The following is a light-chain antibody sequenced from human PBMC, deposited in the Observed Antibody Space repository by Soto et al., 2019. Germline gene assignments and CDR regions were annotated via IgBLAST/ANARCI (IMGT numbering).Light chain of an antibody. V-gene: IGLV2-14*01. CDR1: SSDIGAYNY. J-gene: IGLJ3*02. CDR3: SSYTTTSTFWV. CDR2: EVS. Sequence: QSALTQPASVSGSPRQSITISCTGTSSDIGAYNYVSWYQQHPGKAPKLIISEVSDRPSGVSDRFSGSKSGNTASLTVSGLQAEDEADYFCSSYTTTSTFWVFGGGTQLTVL.